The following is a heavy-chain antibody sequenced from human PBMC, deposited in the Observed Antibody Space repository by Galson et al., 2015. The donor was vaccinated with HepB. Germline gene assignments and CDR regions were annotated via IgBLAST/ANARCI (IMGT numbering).Heavy chain of an antibody. J-gene: IGHJ5*02. CDR3: ARDRQYFGYADS. Sequence: SLRLSCAASGFTFRNYAMHWVRQAPGKGLQWVAAISYDGSNKQYADSVKGRFTISRDNSQNTLYLQMNSLRPEDTAVYYCARDRQYFGYADSWGQGTLVTVSS. D-gene: IGHD3-9*01. CDR2: ISYDGSNK. V-gene: IGHV3-30*04. CDR1: GFTFRNYA.